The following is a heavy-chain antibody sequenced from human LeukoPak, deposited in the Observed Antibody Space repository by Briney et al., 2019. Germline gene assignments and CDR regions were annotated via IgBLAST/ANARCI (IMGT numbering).Heavy chain of an antibody. D-gene: IGHD2-21*02. CDR3: AKAVVTAIRLGIFDY. CDR2: ISGSGGST. V-gene: IGHV3-23*01. J-gene: IGHJ4*02. Sequence: GGSLRLSCAASGFTFSSCAMSWVRQAPGKGLEWVSAISGSGGSTYYADSVKGRFTISRDNSKNTLYLQMNSLRAEDTAVYYCAKAVVTAIRLGIFDYWGQGTLVTVSS. CDR1: GFTFSSCA.